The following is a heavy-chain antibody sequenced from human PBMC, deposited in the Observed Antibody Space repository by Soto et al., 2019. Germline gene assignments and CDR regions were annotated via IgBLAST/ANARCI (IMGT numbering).Heavy chain of an antibody. J-gene: IGHJ4*02. CDR3: ARSIYYDSRGSSPFDY. Sequence: GWSLRRSCAASGFTFSSYWMRWVRQSPWKGLDWVANIKQDGIEKYYVDSVKGRFTISRDNAKNSLYLQMNSLRAEDTAVYYCARSIYYDSRGSSPFDYWRQGILVIVTS. V-gene: IGHV3-7*03. CDR1: GFTFSSYW. D-gene: IGHD3-22*01. CDR2: IKQDGIEK.